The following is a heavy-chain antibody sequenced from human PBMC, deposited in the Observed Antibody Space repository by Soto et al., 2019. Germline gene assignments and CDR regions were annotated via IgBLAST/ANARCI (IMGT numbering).Heavy chain of an antibody. CDR1: GFTFSSYA. CDR3: AKDLDLAGLEYYFDY. J-gene: IGHJ4*02. CDR2: ISGSGGST. Sequence: GESLKISCAASGFTFSSYAMSWVRQAPGKGLEWVSAISGSGGSTYYADSVKGRFTISRDNSKNTLYLQMNSLRAEDTAVYYCAKDLDLAGLEYYFDYWGQGTLVTVSS. V-gene: IGHV3-23*01.